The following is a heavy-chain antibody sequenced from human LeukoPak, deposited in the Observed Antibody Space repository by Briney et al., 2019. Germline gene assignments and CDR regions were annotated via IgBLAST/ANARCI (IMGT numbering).Heavy chain of an antibody. CDR1: GGSMTTSSYY. Sequence: PSETLSLTCSVSGGSMTTSSYYWVWIRQPPGKGLEWIGSVFYSGSTDYNPSLQSRVTISVDTSKNQFSLKLSSVTAADTAVYYCASMQYQLLSFDYWGQGTLVTVSS. D-gene: IGHD2-2*01. J-gene: IGHJ4*02. V-gene: IGHV4-39*07. CDR2: VFYSGST. CDR3: ASMQYQLLSFDY.